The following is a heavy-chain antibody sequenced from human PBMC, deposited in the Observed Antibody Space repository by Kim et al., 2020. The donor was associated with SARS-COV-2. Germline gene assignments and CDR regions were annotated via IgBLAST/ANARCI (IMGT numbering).Heavy chain of an antibody. V-gene: IGHV4-59*12. CDR3: ARDIPLYSSSWYEFFDL. D-gene: IGHD6-13*01. CDR2: IYYSGST. J-gene: IGHJ2*01. CDR1: GGSISSYY. Sequence: SETLSLTCTVSGGSISSYYWSWIRQPPGKGLEWIGNIYYSGSTNYNLSIKSRVTISVDTSKNQFSQKLSSVTAADTAEYYCARDIPLYSSSWYEFFDLWGRGTLVTLSS.